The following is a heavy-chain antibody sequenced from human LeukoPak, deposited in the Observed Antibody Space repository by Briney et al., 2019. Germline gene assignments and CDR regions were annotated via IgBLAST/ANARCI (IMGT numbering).Heavy chain of an antibody. D-gene: IGHD1-26*01. CDR2: IKSKTDGGTT. CDR1: GFTFSNAW. J-gene: IGHJ4*02. CDR3: TTAPLPIVGATWWGPDDY. Sequence: GGSLRLSCAASGFTFSNAWMSWVRQAPGKGLEWVGRIKSKTDGGTTDYAAPVKGRCTISRDDSKNTLYLQMNSLKTEDTAVYYCTTAPLPIVGATWWGPDDYWGQGTLVTVSS. V-gene: IGHV3-15*01.